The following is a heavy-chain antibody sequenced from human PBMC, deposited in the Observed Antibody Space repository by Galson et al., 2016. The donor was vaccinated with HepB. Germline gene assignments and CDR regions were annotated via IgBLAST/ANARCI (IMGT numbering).Heavy chain of an antibody. CDR2: IKKDGREK. Sequence: SLRLSCAASGFTFSSHWMGWVRQAPGKGLECVAYIKKDGREKCYVDSVKGRFTISRDNANNSLYLQMNSLRAEDTAVYYCARVPTGGARSFDYWGQGTPVTVSS. D-gene: IGHD2-21*01. J-gene: IGHJ4*02. V-gene: IGHV3-7*03. CDR1: GFTFSSHW. CDR3: ARVPTGGARSFDY.